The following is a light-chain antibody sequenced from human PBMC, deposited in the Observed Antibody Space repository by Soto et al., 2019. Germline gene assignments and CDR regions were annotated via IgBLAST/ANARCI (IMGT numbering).Light chain of an antibody. CDR2: GSF. CDR1: QSVDNN. J-gene: IGKJ5*01. V-gene: IGKV3-20*01. CDR3: QQYSSSPIT. Sequence: IMLTQSPGTLSLSPGGRATLSCRASQSVDNNVAWYQQKPGQAPRLLIVGSFARATGIPDRFSGGGSGTDFSLTIGRLDPEDFAVYYCQQYSSSPITFGQGTHWRL.